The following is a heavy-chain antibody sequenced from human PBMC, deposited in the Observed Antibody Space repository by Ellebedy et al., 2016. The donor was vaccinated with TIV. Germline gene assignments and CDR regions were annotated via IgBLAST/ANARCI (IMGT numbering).Heavy chain of an antibody. Sequence: AASVKVSCKASGYTFTSYYLHWVRQAPGQGLEWLGIIHPSGGSTNYAQKFQGRVTMTRDTSTSTVYMELSSLRSEDTAVYFCTRGAETWATIKGTNDVFDIWGQGTMVTVSS. CDR3: TRGAETWATIKGTNDVFDI. CDR2: IHPSGGST. J-gene: IGHJ3*02. CDR1: GYTFTSYY. V-gene: IGHV1-46*01. D-gene: IGHD5-12*01.